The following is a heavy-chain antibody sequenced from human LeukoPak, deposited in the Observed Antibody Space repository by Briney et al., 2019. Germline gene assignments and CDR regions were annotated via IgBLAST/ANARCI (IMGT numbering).Heavy chain of an antibody. CDR1: GGSIGSTSYY. D-gene: IGHD6-13*01. V-gene: IGHV4-39*01. Sequence: SETLSLTCTVCGGSIGSTSYYWGWIRQPPGKGLEWIGSLYYSGSTYCNPSLKGRVTISVDTSKNQLSLKLSSVTASDTAVYYCARIVYSTNVDSWGQGTLVTVSS. CDR3: ARIVYSTNVDS. CDR2: LYYSGST. J-gene: IGHJ4*02.